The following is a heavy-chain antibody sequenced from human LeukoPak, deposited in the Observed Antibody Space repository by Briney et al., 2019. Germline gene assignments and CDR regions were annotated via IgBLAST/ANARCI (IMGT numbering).Heavy chain of an antibody. V-gene: IGHV3-7*01. CDR3: ARIRFGESYAPKSYYYYYMDV. Sequence: GGSLRLSCAASGFTFRSYWMSWVRQAPGKGLEWVANINQDGSEKYYVDSVKGRFTISRDNAKNSLYLQMNSLRAEDTAVYYCARIRFGESYAPKSYYYYYMDVWGKGTTVTISS. CDR2: INQDGSEK. CDR1: GFTFRSYW. J-gene: IGHJ6*03. D-gene: IGHD3-10*01.